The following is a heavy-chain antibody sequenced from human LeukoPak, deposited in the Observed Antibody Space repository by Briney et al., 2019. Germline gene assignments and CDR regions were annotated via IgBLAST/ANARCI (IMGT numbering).Heavy chain of an antibody. J-gene: IGHJ5*02. CDR2: IYPADSDT. CDR3: ARQEYCSGGSCYTWFDP. Sequence: GESLKISCKGSGYSINNYWIGWVRQMPGKGLEWMGIIYPADSDTRYSPSFQGQVTISADKSISTAYLQWSSLKASDTAMYYCARQEYCSGGSCYTWFDPLGQGTLVIVSS. V-gene: IGHV5-51*01. D-gene: IGHD2-15*01. CDR1: GYSINNYW.